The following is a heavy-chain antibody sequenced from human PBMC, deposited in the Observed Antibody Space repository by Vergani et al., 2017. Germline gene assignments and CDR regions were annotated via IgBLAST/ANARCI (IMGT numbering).Heavy chain of an antibody. D-gene: IGHD1-1*01. J-gene: IGHJ5*02. CDR3: ATQNWNDAAS. Sequence: QVQLQESGPGLVKPSETLSLTCTVSGGSISSYYWSWIRQPPGKGLEWIGYIYYSGNTYYNPSLESRLTISIDTSRNQFSLQMRSVTAADTAVYYCATQNWNDAASWGQGILVTVSS. CDR1: GGSISSYY. V-gene: IGHV4-59*04. CDR2: IYYSGNT.